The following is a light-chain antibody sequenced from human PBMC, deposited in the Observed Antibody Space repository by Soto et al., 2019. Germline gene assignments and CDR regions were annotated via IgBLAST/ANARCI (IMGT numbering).Light chain of an antibody. V-gene: IGLV2-11*01. CDR1: SSDVGAYNY. J-gene: IGLJ3*02. Sequence: QSALTQPRSVSGSPGQSVTISCTGTSSDVGAYNYVSWYQRHPGKAPKLMIFDVNKRPSGVPDRFSGSKSGNTASLTITGLQAEDEADYYCCSYADIYTLGVVFGGGTKLTVL. CDR3: CSYADIYTLGVV. CDR2: DVN.